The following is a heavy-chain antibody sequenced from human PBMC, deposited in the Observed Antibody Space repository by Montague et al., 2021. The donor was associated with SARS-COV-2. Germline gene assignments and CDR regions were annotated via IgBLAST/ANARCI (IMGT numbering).Heavy chain of an antibody. V-gene: IGHV4-39*01. CDR3: ARHGLRGYSGFDTGRH. J-gene: IGHJ4*02. CDR2: LYYSGRT. Sequence: SETLSLTCTVSGGSIVSSSYYWDWIRQPPGQGLEYIGSLYYSGRTFHNPSLKSRVTMSVDTSGHQFSLNLTSVTAADTARYFCARHGLRGYSGFDTGRHWGRGILVIVSS. CDR1: GGSIVSSSYY. D-gene: IGHD5-12*01.